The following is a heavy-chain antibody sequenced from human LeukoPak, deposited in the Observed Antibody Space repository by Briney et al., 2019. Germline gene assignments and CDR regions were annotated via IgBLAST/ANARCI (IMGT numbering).Heavy chain of an antibody. D-gene: IGHD2-2*01. V-gene: IGHV3-7*01. J-gene: IGHJ4*02. CDR3: ARALLICSSGTSCPWG. Sequence: PGGSLRLSCAASGFTFSSYWMSWVRQAPGKGLEWVANIKQDGSEKYYVDSVKGRFTISRDNAKNSLYLQMNSLRAEDTAVYYCARALLICSSGTSCPWGWGQGTLVTVSS. CDR2: IKQDGSEK. CDR1: GFTFSSYW.